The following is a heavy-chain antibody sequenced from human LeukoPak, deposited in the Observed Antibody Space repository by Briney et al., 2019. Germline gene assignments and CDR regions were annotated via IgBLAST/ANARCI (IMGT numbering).Heavy chain of an antibody. J-gene: IGHJ4*02. CDR1: EYTLTDYF. V-gene: IGHV1-2*02. D-gene: IGHD1-26*01. CDR3: ARVIVGAVVYAY. CDR2: INPNSGDT. Sequence: ASVRVSCKASEYTLTDYFMHWVRQAPGHKLEWMGWINPNSGDTHYAQKFQGRVTMTRDTSINTAYMELSRLRSDDTAVYYCARVIVGAVVYAYWRQGTLVTVSS.